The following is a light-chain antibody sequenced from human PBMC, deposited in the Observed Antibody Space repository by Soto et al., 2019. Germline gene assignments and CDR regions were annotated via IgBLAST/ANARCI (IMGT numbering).Light chain of an antibody. Sequence: QSVLTQPASVSGSPGQSITISCTGTSNDVGGYNYVSWHQHHPGKAPKLMIYEVSNRPSGVSNRFSGSKSGNTASLTISGLQAEDEADYYCQSYDRSLSGSFFGTGTKVTVL. J-gene: IGLJ1*01. CDR2: EVS. V-gene: IGLV2-14*01. CDR1: SNDVGGYNY. CDR3: QSYDRSLSGSF.